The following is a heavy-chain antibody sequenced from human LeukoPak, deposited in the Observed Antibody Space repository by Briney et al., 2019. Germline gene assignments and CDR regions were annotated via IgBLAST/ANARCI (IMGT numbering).Heavy chain of an antibody. D-gene: IGHD3-3*01. CDR1: GGSISSYY. CDR2: IYTSGST. V-gene: IGHV4-4*07. CDR3: ARAGYYDFWSGYYPGTTYYYYGMDV. Sequence: PSETLSLTCTVSGGSISSYYWSWIRQPAGKGLEWIGRIYTSGSTNYNPSLKSRVTMSVDTSKNQFSLKLSSVTAADTAVYYCARAGYYDFWSGYYPGTTYYYYGMDVWGQGTTVTVSS. J-gene: IGHJ6*02.